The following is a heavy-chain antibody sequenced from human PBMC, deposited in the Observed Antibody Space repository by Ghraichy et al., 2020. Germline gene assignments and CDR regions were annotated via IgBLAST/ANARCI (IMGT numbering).Heavy chain of an antibody. J-gene: IGHJ3*02. D-gene: IGHD3-22*01. CDR3: ARERGVTYYYDSSGYPYAFDI. Sequence: GGSLRLSCVASGFTFSSYNMHWVRQAPGKGLECVSYITTRSTTIFHADSVKGRFTISRDDAKNSLYLQMNSLSDEDTAVYFCARERGVTYYYDSSGYPYAFDIWGQGTMVTVS. CDR2: ITTRSTTI. V-gene: IGHV3-48*02. CDR1: GFTFSSYN.